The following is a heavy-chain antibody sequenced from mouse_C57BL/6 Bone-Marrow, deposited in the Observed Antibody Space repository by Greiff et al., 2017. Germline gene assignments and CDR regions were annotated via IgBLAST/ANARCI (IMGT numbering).Heavy chain of an antibody. J-gene: IGHJ4*01. V-gene: IGHV14-4*01. CDR3: TTYDGYYAMDY. CDR1: GFNIKDDY. CDR2: IDPENGDT. Sequence: VKLVESGAELVRPGASVKLSCTASGFNIKDDYMHWVKQRPEQGLEWIGWIDPENGDTEYASKFQGKATITADTSSNTAYLQLSSLTSEDTAVYYCTTYDGYYAMDYWGQGTSVTVSS. D-gene: IGHD2-3*01.